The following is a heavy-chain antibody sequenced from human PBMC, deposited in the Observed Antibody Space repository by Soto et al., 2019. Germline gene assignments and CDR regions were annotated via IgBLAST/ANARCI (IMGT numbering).Heavy chain of an antibody. J-gene: IGHJ6*02. D-gene: IGHD6-13*01. CDR2: MNPNSGNT. CDR3: ARRGYSSSWYYYYYGMDV. Sequence: QVQLVQSGAEVKKPGASVKVSCKASGYTFTSYDINWVRQATGQGLEWMGWMNPNSGNTGYAQKLQGRVTMTRNTSIRTAYMEMSSLRSEDTAVYYCARRGYSSSWYYYYYGMDVWGQGTTVTVSS. V-gene: IGHV1-8*01. CDR1: GYTFTSYD.